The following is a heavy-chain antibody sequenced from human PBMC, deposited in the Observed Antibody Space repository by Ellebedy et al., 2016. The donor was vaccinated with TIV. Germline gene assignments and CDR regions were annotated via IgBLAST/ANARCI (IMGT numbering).Heavy chain of an antibody. CDR3: ARHSYSYTYYPFDF. J-gene: IGHJ4*02. CDR1: GGSISSSRYY. D-gene: IGHD3-16*02. CDR2: IYYSGST. V-gene: IGHV4-39*01. Sequence: GSLRLSXSVSGGSISSSRYYWGWIRQPPGKGLEWIGSIYYSGSTYYNPSLKSRVAISLDTSKNQFSLKVNSVTAADTAVYSCARHSYSYTYYPFDFWGQGTLVTVSS.